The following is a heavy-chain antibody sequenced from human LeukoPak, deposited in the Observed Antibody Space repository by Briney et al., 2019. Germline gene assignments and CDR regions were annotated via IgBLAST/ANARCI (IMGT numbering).Heavy chain of an antibody. CDR2: ITNTGNSI. Sequence: PGGSLRLSCAASGFTITNYNMNWIRQAPGKGLEWLSFITNTGNSIYYADSVRGRFTISRDDAKNSLYLQINSLRAEDTAVYYCARGRAVANIGQLSPFHYCGQGTLVTVSS. CDR1: GFTITNYN. J-gene: IGHJ4*02. CDR3: ARGRAVANIGQLSPFHY. V-gene: IGHV3-48*04. D-gene: IGHD6-19*01.